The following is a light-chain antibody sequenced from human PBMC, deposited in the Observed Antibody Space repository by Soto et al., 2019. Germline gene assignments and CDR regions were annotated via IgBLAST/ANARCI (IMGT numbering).Light chain of an antibody. Sequence: EIVMTPSPATLSVSPVERATLSCRASQSVSSNLAWYQQKPGQAPRLLIYGAFTRATGIPARFSGTGSGTEFTLTISSLQSEDFALYYCQQYNDWPLTFGQGTKVDIK. CDR3: QQYNDWPLT. CDR1: QSVSSN. V-gene: IGKV3-15*01. J-gene: IGKJ1*01. CDR2: GAF.